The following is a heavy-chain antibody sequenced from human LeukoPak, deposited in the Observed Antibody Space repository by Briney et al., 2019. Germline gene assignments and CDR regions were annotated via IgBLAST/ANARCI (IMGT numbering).Heavy chain of an antibody. CDR3: AKDSKRWKTYYYEAGSYYFDY. J-gene: IGHJ4*02. V-gene: IGHV3-30*02. D-gene: IGHD3-10*01. CDR1: GFTFSSCV. Sequence: HPGGSLRLSCAASGFTFSSCVMHWLGQAPGKGLEWVAFIRYDGSNKYYADSVKGRFTISRDNSKNTLYLQMNSLRPEDTAVYYCAKDSKRWKTYYYEAGSYYFDYWGQGTRVTVSS. CDR2: IRYDGSNK.